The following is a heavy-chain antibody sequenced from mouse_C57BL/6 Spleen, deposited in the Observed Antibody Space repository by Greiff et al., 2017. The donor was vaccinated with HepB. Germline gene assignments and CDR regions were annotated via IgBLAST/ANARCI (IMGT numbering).Heavy chain of an antibody. J-gene: IGHJ4*01. CDR3: ARYHYGSSHAMDY. Sequence: VQLVESGAELARPGASVKLSCKASGYTFTSYGISWVKQRTGQGLEWIGEIYPRSGNTYYNEKFKGKATLTADKSSSTAYMELRSLTSEDSAVYFCARYHYGSSHAMDYWGQGTSVTVSS. V-gene: IGHV1-81*01. CDR2: IYPRSGNT. D-gene: IGHD1-1*01. CDR1: GYTFTSYG.